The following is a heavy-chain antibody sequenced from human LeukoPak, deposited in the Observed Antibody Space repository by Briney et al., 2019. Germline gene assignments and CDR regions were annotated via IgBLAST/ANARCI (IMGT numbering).Heavy chain of an antibody. J-gene: IGHJ5*02. CDR3: TRDQNSYGSGRGFDP. CDR1: GFTFNNYA. D-gene: IGHD3-10*01. V-gene: IGHV3-23*01. CDR2: ISDSGINT. Sequence: GGSLRLSCAASGFTFNNYAMSWVRQAPGKGLEWVSAISDSGINTYYYYVDSVKGRFTISRDNSKNTLYLQMNSLRAEDTAIYYCTRDQNSYGSGRGFDPWGQGTLVTVSS.